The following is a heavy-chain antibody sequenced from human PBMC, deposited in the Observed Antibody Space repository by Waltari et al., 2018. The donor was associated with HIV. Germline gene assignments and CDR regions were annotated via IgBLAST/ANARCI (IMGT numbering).Heavy chain of an antibody. D-gene: IGHD2-2*01. J-gene: IGHJ3*02. CDR3: ARSYCGSTSCYAVGAFDI. CDR2: ISYSGNT. Sequence: QLPLQESRPGLVNPSETLSLPRSVSGGPISSTSYYWGWLRRPPGKAVKWIGCISYSGNTYYNPSLMRRFTRSVVTAKNPFSLKLGSVTAADTAVYDCARSYCGSTSCYAVGAFDIWGQGTMVTVSA. V-gene: IGHV4-39*01. CDR1: GGPISSTSYY.